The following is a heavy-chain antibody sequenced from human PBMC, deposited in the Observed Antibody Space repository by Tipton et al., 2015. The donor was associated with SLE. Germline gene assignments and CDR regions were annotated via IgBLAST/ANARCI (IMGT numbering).Heavy chain of an antibody. CDR3: AKDESEEVAADWFDP. CDR1: GFTFSSYA. V-gene: IGHV3-23*01. J-gene: IGHJ5*02. D-gene: IGHD5-12*01. CDR2: ISGSGTRT. Sequence: SLRLSCAASGFTFSSYAMSWVRQAPGKGLEWVSAISGSGTRTYYADSVRGRFTISRDNSKNTMYLQMNSLRAEDTAVYYCAKDESEEVAADWFDPRGQGILVTVSS.